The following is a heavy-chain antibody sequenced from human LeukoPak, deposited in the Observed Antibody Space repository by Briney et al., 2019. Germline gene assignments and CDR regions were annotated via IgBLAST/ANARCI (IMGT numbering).Heavy chain of an antibody. J-gene: IGHJ4*02. CDR2: IRDDSARI. Sequence: GGSLRLSCVASGFTFSTYAMSWVRQAPGKGLEWVSQIRDDSARIYYADSVKGRFTISRDNSRNTLYLQMHSLRVEDTALYYCAKEASSSWPNWGQGTQVTVSS. V-gene: IGHV3-23*01. CDR3: AKEASSSWPN. CDR1: GFTFSTYA. D-gene: IGHD6-13*01.